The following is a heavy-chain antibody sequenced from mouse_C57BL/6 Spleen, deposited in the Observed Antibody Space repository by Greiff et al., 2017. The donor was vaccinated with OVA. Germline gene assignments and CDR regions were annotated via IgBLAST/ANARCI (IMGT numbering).Heavy chain of an antibody. CDR2: ILPGSGST. CDR1: GYTFTGYW. V-gene: IGHV1-9*01. Sequence: QVQLKQSGAELMKPGASVKLSCKATGYTFTGYWIEWVKQRPGHGLEWIGEILPGSGSTNYHEKFKGKATFTADTSSNTAYMQLSSLTTEDSAIYYCARSIAYYGSPYAMDYWGQGTSVTVSS. CDR3: ARSIAYYGSPYAMDY. J-gene: IGHJ4*01. D-gene: IGHD1-1*01.